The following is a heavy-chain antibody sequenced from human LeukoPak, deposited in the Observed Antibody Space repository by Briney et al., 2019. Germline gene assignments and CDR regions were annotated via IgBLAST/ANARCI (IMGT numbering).Heavy chain of an antibody. J-gene: IGHJ4*02. CDR3: ARLLYYDTSGYSF. V-gene: IGHV3-48*04. D-gene: IGHD3-22*01. CDR2: ITSAGGTI. Sequence: PGGSLRLSCVASGFTFGTCSMNWVRQAPGKGLEWVSYITSAGGTIYYADSVKGRFTISRDNAKNSLYLQMNSLRAEDTAVYYCARLLYYDTSGYSFWGQGTLVTVSS. CDR1: GFTFGTCS.